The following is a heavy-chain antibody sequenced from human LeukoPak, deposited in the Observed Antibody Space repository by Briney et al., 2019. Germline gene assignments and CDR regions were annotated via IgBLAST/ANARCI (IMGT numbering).Heavy chain of an antibody. Sequence: GGSLRLSCAASGFTFSGSAMHWVRQAPGKGLEWVAFIRYDGTDKYYADSVKGRFTISRDNSENTVSLQLNSLRVEDTAVYYCGKGLAYTYPYSGNMDVWGKGTTVTISS. D-gene: IGHD5-18*01. CDR3: GKGLAYTYPYSGNMDV. CDR2: IRYDGTDK. V-gene: IGHV3-30*02. J-gene: IGHJ6*03. CDR1: GFTFSGSA.